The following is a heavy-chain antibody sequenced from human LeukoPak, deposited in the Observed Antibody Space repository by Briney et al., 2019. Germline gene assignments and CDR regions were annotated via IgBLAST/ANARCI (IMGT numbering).Heavy chain of an antibody. Sequence: PSETLSLTCTVSGGPISSYYWSWIRQPAGKGLEWIGRIYTSGSTNYNPSLKSRVTMSVDTSKNQFFLKLSSVTAADTAVYYCARGSSLNNWFDPWGQGTLVTVSS. D-gene: IGHD2-2*01. CDR2: IYTSGST. J-gene: IGHJ5*02. CDR1: GGPISSYY. V-gene: IGHV4-4*07. CDR3: ARGSSLNNWFDP.